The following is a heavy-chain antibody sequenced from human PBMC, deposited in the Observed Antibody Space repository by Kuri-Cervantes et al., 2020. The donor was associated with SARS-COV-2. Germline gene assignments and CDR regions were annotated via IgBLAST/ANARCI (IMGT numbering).Heavy chain of an antibody. Sequence: LSLTCAAPGFTFSSYGMHWVRQAPGKGLEWVAVIWYDGSNKYYADSVKGRFTISRDNSKNTLYLQMNSLRAEDTAVYYCAREGYYYGSGNDYWGQGTLVTVSS. CDR3: AREGYYYGSGNDY. CDR1: GFTFSSYG. V-gene: IGHV3-33*08. D-gene: IGHD3-10*01. J-gene: IGHJ4*02. CDR2: IWYDGSNK.